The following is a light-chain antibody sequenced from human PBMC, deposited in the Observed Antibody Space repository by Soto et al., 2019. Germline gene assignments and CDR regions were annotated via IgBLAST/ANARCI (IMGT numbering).Light chain of an antibody. Sequence: DVVMTQSPLSLPVTLGQPASIPCRSSQSLVYSDGNTYLNWFQLRPGQSSRRRIYKVSNRDSVVRDRFSGSGSGTDFTLISSRVVADDVGIYYCLKGIHWLGTFGPGTKVEIK. V-gene: IGKV2-30*01. CDR1: QSLVYSDGNTY. CDR2: KVS. CDR3: LKGIHWLGT. J-gene: IGKJ2*01.